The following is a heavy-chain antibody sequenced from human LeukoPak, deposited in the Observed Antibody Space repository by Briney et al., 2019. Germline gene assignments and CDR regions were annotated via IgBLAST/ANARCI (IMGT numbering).Heavy chain of an antibody. D-gene: IGHD2-21*02. Sequence: GGSLRLSCAASGFTFSSYWMSWVRQAPGKVLEWVANIKQDGSERYYVDSVKGRFTISRDNAKNSLYLQMNSLRAEDTAVYYCARVGGCGGDCYSQYYYMDVWGKGTTVTISS. J-gene: IGHJ6*03. CDR2: IKQDGSER. CDR1: GFTFSSYW. V-gene: IGHV3-7*03. CDR3: ARVGGCGGDCYSQYYYMDV.